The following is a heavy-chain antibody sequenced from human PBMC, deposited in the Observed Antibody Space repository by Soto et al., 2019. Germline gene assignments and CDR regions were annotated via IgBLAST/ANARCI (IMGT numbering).Heavy chain of an antibody. Sequence: ASVKVSCKASGGTFSSYTISWVRQAPGQGLEWMGRIIPILGIANYAQKFQGRVTITADKSTSTAYMELSSLRSEDTAVYYCATYEGIAAAGIDGIFDYWGQGTLVTVSS. CDR1: GGTFSSYT. J-gene: IGHJ4*02. CDR2: IIPILGIA. CDR3: ATYEGIAAAGIDGIFDY. V-gene: IGHV1-69*02. D-gene: IGHD6-13*01.